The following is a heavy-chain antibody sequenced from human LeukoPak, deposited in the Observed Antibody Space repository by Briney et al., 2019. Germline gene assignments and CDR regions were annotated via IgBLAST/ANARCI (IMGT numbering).Heavy chain of an antibody. CDR2: ISGSGGST. CDR3: KSGEYDICTAPLDY. D-gene: IGHD3-9*01. J-gene: IGHJ4*02. CDR1: GFTFSSYA. Sequence: GGSLRLSCAASGFTFSSYAMSWVRQAPGKGLEWVSAISGSGGSTYYADSVKGRFTIPRDNSKKTLYVQMNSLRAEDTAVYYCKSGEYDICTAPLDYWGERSLVAVSS. V-gene: IGHV3-23*01.